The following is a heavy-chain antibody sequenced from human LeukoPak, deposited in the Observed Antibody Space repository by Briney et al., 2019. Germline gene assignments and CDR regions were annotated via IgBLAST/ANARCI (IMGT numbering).Heavy chain of an antibody. Sequence: ASVKVSCEASGYTLTSYGISWVRQAPGQGLEGMGWISAYNGNTNYAQKLQGRVTMTTDTSTSTAYMELRSLRSDDTAVYYCAREGTDNSSGYYDWYFDLWGGGTLVTVSS. CDR2: ISAYNGNT. CDR1: GYTLTSYG. D-gene: IGHD3-22*01. CDR3: AREGTDNSSGYYDWYFDL. J-gene: IGHJ2*01. V-gene: IGHV1-18*01.